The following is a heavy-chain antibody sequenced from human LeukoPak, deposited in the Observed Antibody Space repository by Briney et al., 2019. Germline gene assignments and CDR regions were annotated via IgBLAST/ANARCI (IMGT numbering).Heavy chain of an antibody. D-gene: IGHD3-9*01. J-gene: IGHJ3*02. CDR3: ARDLSRGLRYFDWGAFDI. Sequence: GGSLRLSCAASGFTFSNYWMSWVRQAPGKGREWWANIKQDGSEKYYVDSVKGRFTISRDNAKDSLYLQMNSLRAEDTAVYYCARDLSRGLRYFDWGAFDIWGQGTMVTVSS. CDR2: IKQDGSEK. CDR1: GFTFSNYW. V-gene: IGHV3-7*01.